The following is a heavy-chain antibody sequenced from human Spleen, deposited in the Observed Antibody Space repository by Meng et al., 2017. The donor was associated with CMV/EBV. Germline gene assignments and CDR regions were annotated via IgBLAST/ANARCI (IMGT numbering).Heavy chain of an antibody. Sequence: GGSLRLSCAASGFTFSSYAMHWVRQAPGKGLEWVAVISYDGSNKYYADSVKGRFTISRDNSKNTLYLQMNSLRAEDTAVYYCARENSEYQLLYYYYYGMDVWGQGTTVIVSS. J-gene: IGHJ6*02. CDR3: ARENSEYQLLYYYYYGMDV. CDR2: ISYDGSNK. D-gene: IGHD2-2*01. V-gene: IGHV3-30-3*01. CDR1: GFTFSSYA.